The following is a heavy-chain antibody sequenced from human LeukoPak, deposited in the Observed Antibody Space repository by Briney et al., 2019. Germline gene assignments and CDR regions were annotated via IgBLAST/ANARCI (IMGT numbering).Heavy chain of an antibody. CDR3: ARDRSSGYYSDAFDI. CDR1: GGSISSKTYN. D-gene: IGHD3-22*01. J-gene: IGHJ3*02. V-gene: IGHV4-39*07. CDR2: TYYTGST. Sequence: SETLSLTCSISGGSISSKTYNWGWMRQPPRKGLEWIGSTYYTGSTHYNPSLKSRVTISVDTSKNQLSLKLTSVTAADMAVYYCARDRSSGYYSDAFDIWGQGTMVTVSS.